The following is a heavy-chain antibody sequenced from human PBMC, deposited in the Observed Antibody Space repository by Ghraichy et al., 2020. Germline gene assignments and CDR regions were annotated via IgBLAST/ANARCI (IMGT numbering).Heavy chain of an antibody. D-gene: IGHD2-21*02. CDR3: ARDPVVVTATFGYYYYGMDV. J-gene: IGHJ6*02. V-gene: IGHV4-34*01. Sequence: SQTLSLTCAVYGGSFSGYYWSWIRQPPGKGLEWIGEINHSGSTNYNPSLKSRVTISVDTSKNQFSLKLSSVTAADTAVYYCARDPVVVTATFGYYYYGMDVWGQGTTVTVSS. CDR2: INHSGST. CDR1: GGSFSGYY.